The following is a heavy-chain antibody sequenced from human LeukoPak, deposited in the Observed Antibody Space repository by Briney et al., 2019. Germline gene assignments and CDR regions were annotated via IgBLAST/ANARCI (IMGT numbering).Heavy chain of an antibody. CDR1: GGSISSGSYY. D-gene: IGHD6-19*01. V-gene: IGHV4-61*02. Sequence: SGTLSLTCAVSGGSISSGSYYWSWIRQPAGKGLEWIGRIYTGGSTNYNPSLKSRVTISIDTSKNQFSLKLTSVTAADTAVYYCARGGIAVAAGWFDPWGQGTLVTVSS. CDR3: ARGGIAVAAGWFDP. J-gene: IGHJ5*02. CDR2: IYTGGST.